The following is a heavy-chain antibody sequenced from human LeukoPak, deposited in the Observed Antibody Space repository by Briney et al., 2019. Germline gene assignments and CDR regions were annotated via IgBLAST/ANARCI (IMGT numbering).Heavy chain of an antibody. Sequence: ASVKVSCKASGYTFTGYYMHWVRQAPGQGLEWMGRIIPILGIANYAQKFQGRVTITADKSTSTAYMELSSLRSEDTAVYYCARAGYYDSSGDWGQGTLVTVSS. CDR2: IIPILGIA. V-gene: IGHV1-69*04. J-gene: IGHJ4*02. CDR3: ARAGYYDSSGD. D-gene: IGHD3-22*01. CDR1: GYTFTGYY.